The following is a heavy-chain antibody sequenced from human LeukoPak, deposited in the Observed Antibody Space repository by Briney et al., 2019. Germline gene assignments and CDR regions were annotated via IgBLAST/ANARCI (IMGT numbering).Heavy chain of an antibody. CDR1: AVSISSNY. J-gene: IGHJ6*03. CDR3: ARFIVVPAVARSEYMDV. Sequence: PSQTLSLTLTIAAVSISSNYWSWIRQPAGEGREWIGRIHTSGRTSYNPSLKSRVTMSVDTSKNQFSLTLSSVTDADTAVYYCARFIVVPAVARSEYMDVWGKGTTVTISS. V-gene: IGHV4-4*07. D-gene: IGHD2-2*01. CDR2: IHTSGRT.